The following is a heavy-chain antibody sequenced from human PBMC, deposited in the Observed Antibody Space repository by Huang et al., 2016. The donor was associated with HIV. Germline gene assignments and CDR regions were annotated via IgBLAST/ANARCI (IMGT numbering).Heavy chain of an antibody. Sequence: QVQLVQSGAEVKKTGASVTISCKASGFSILIYYIHWVRQAPGQGLEWMGIVNPSGGGADYAQKFKGRVTMTRDTSTRTLYMELSSLRSEDTAVYYCAREGITPSGTEVSGFDFWGQGTPVSVSS. CDR1: GFSILIYY. V-gene: IGHV1-46*03. D-gene: IGHD6-13*01. CDR2: VNPSGGGA. J-gene: IGHJ5*01. CDR3: AREGITPSGTEVSGFDF.